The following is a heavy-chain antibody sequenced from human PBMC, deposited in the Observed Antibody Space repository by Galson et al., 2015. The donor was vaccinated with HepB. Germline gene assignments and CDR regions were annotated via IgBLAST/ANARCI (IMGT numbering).Heavy chain of an antibody. D-gene: IGHD3-22*01. CDR1: GYTFTSYG. CDR2: ISAYNGHT. V-gene: IGHV1-18*01. CDR3: ARAAYYYDSSGYSSAGLGMDV. J-gene: IGHJ6*02. Sequence: SVKVSCKASGYTFTSYGVSWVRQAPGQGLEWLGWISAYNGHTNYAQKLQGRVTMTTDTSTSTAYMELRSLRSDDTAMYYCARAAYYYDSSGYSSAGLGMDVWGQGTTVTVSS.